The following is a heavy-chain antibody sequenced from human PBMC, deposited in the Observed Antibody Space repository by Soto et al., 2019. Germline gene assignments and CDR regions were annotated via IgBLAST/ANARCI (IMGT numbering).Heavy chain of an antibody. V-gene: IGHV1-46*01. Sequence: ASVKVSCKASGYTFTSYYMHWARQAPGQGLEWMGIINPSGGSTSYAQKFQGRVTMTRDTSTSTVYMELSSLRSEDTAVYYCATDIVVVPAAIAPYAFDIWGQGKMVTVSS. CDR3: ATDIVVVPAAIAPYAFDI. CDR2: INPSGGST. J-gene: IGHJ3*02. CDR1: GYTFTSYY. D-gene: IGHD2-2*01.